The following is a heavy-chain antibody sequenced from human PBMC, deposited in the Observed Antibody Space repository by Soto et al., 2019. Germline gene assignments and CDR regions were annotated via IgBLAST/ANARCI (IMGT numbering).Heavy chain of an antibody. Sequence: KTSETLSLTCTVSGGSISSSSYYWGWIRQPPGKGLEWIGSIYYSGSTYYNPSLKSRVTISVDTSKNQFSLKLSSVTAADTAVYYCARHEAKYYDFWSGYRKNYFDYWGQGTLVTVSS. D-gene: IGHD3-3*01. CDR3: ARHEAKYYDFWSGYRKNYFDY. V-gene: IGHV4-39*01. CDR1: GGSISSSSYY. J-gene: IGHJ4*02. CDR2: IYYSGST.